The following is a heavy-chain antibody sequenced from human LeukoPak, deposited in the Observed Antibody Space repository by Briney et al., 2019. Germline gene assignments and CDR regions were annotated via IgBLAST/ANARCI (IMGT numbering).Heavy chain of an antibody. CDR1: GYTFTSYG. J-gene: IGHJ4*02. D-gene: IGHD3-16*02. V-gene: IGHV1-18*01. CDR2: ISAYNGNT. CDR3: ARVITFGGVIVPFDY. Sequence: GASVKVSCKASGYTFTSYGISWVRQAPGQGLEWMGWISAYNGNTNYAQKLQGRVTMTTDTSTSTAYMELRSLRSDDTAVYYCARVITFGGVIVPFDYWGQGTLVTVSS.